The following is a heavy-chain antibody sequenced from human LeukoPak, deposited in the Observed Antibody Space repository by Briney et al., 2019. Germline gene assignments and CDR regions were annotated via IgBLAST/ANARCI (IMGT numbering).Heavy chain of an antibody. J-gene: IGHJ6*03. CDR3: ARDRGIAAAPHYYYMDV. CDR2: IWYDGSNK. V-gene: IGHV3-33*01. CDR1: GFTFSSYG. D-gene: IGHD6-13*01. Sequence: PGGSLRLPCAASGFTFSSYGMHWVRQAPGKGLEWVAVIWYDGSNKYYADSVKGRFTISRDNSKNTLYLQMNSLRAEDTAVYYCARDRGIAAAPHYYYMDVWGKGTTVTVSS.